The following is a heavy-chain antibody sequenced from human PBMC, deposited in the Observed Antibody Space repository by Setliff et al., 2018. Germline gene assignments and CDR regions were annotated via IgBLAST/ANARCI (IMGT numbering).Heavy chain of an antibody. Sequence: GGSLRLSCAASGFTFSSYNMDWVRQAPGKGLEWVSDINSRSSTIFYADSVKGRFTISRDNAKNSLYLQMNGLRAEDTAVYYCVRDRGNSGMIDYWGQGTPVTVSS. CDR1: GFTFSSYN. J-gene: IGHJ4*02. D-gene: IGHD1-1*01. V-gene: IGHV3-48*01. CDR2: INSRSSTI. CDR3: VRDRGNSGMIDY.